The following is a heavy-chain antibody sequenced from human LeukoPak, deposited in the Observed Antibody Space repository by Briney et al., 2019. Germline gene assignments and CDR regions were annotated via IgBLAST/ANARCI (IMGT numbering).Heavy chain of an antibody. Sequence: SETLSLTCTVSGDSIISRTFFWGWIRQSPGKGLEWIGSIYYNGRTYHNSGNTYYNPSLKSRLTISVETSKSQFALRLSSVTAADTAVYYCARGSSGGPGGYYYYYMDAWGKGTTVTVSS. CDR1: GDSIISRTFF. CDR3: ARGSSGGPGGYYYYYMDA. V-gene: IGHV4-39*01. CDR2: IYYNGRTYHNSGNT. D-gene: IGHD3-10*01. J-gene: IGHJ6*03.